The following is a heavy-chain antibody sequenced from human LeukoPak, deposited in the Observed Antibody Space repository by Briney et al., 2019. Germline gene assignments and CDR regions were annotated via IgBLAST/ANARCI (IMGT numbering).Heavy chain of an antibody. CDR2: ISYDGSNK. J-gene: IGHJ4*02. CDR3: AKDSGGYYFDY. D-gene: IGHD3-22*01. V-gene: IGHV3-30*18. CDR1: GFTFSSYG. Sequence: GGSLRLSCAASGFTFSSYGMHWVRQAPGKGLEWVAVISYDGSNKYYADSVKGRFTISRDNSKNTLYLQMNSLRAEDTAVYYCAKDSGGYYFDYWGQGPLVSVSS.